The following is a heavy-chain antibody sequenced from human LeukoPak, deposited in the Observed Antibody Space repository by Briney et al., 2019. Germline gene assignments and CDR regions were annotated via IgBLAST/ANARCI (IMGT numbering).Heavy chain of an antibody. CDR3: ARGRGIVVD. D-gene: IGHD2-2*01. J-gene: IGHJ4*02. CDR1: GFTFSSYE. CDR2: ISSSSSYT. Sequence: GGSLRLSCAASGFTFSSYEVIWVRQAPGKGLEWVSYISSSSSYTNYADSVKGRFTISRDNAKNSLYLQMNSLRAEDTAVYYCARGRGIVVDWGQGTLVTVSS. V-gene: IGHV3-21*05.